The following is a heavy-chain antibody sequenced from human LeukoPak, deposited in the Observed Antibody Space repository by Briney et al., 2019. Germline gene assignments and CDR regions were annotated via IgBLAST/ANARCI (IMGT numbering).Heavy chain of an antibody. J-gene: IGHJ4*02. CDR1: GFTFHHYA. D-gene: IGHD3-10*01. CDR2: ISWNSASI. CDR3: ARAGGSYGSGSYFKG. Sequence: PGASLRLSCAAPGFTFHHYAIHSVRQVAGNGLEWLSGISWNSASIGYADSVKGRFTISRDNAKNSLYLQMNSLRAEDTAVYYCARAGGSYGSGSYFKGWGQGTLVTVSP. V-gene: IGHV3-9*01.